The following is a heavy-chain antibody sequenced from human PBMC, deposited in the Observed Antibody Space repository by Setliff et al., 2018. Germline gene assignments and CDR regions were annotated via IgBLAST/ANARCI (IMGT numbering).Heavy chain of an antibody. V-gene: IGHV3-48*04. CDR3: ASSAYLDYYFDY. D-gene: IGHD3-22*01. CDR1: GFTFSGYS. J-gene: IGHJ4*02. Sequence: GGSLRLSCAASGFTFSGYSMNWVRQAPGKGLEWIAFIGSSGSPTYYAESVKGRFALSRDNTNKSVNLEMNSLRVEDTAVYYCASSAYLDYYFDYWGQGTLVTVSS. CDR2: IGSSGSPT.